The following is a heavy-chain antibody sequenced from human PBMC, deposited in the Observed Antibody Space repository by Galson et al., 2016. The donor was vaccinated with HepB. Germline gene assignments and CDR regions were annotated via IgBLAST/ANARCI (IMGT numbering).Heavy chain of an antibody. Sequence: SVKVSCKASGYTFTRYYMHWVRQAPGQGLEWMGIINLNGGSTSYSQKFQGRVTMTRDTSTSTVYMELSSLRSEDTAVYYCARASSRDSSSRYGAEYFQHWGQGTLVTVSS. D-gene: IGHD6-13*01. CDR3: ARASSRDSSSRYGAEYFQH. CDR1: GYTFTRYY. V-gene: IGHV1-46*01. J-gene: IGHJ1*01. CDR2: INLNGGST.